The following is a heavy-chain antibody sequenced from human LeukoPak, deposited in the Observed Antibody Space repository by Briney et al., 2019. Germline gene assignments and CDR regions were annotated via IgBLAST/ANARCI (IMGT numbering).Heavy chain of an antibody. D-gene: IGHD5-12*01. J-gene: IGHJ4*02. CDR3: AGQVATISDY. Sequence: PGGSLRLSCAASGFTFTGYWMSWVRQAPGKGLEWVANIKQDGSGKYYVDSVKGRFTISRDNAKNSLYLQMNSLRAEDTAVYYCAGQVATISDYWGQGTLVTVSS. CDR1: GFTFTGYW. V-gene: IGHV3-7*01. CDR2: IKQDGSGK.